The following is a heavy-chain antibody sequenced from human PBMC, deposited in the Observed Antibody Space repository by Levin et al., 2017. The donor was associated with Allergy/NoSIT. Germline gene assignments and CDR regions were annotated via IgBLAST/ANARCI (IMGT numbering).Heavy chain of an antibody. J-gene: IGHJ4*02. D-gene: IGHD3-9*01. CDR1: GFTFRNYG. CDR2: ISYDGSNK. Sequence: GESLKISCAASGFTFRNYGMHWVRQAPGKGLEWVAVISYDGSNKYYADSVKGRFTISRDNSKNTLYLQIISLSLEDTALYYCARAQSDIFATYPFDNWGQGTLVTVSS. CDR3: ARAQSDIFATYPFDN. V-gene: IGHV3-30*03.